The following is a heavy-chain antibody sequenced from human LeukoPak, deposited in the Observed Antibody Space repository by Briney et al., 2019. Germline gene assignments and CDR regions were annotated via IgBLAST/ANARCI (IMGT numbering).Heavy chain of an antibody. CDR3: ARDESTSILWW. CDR2: INPSGGST. V-gene: IGHV1-46*01. Sequence: APVKVSCKASGYTFINYYMHWVRQASGQGLERMGIINPSGGSTSYAQKFQGRVTMTRDTSTSTVYMELSSLRSEDTAVYYCARDESTSILWWWGQGTLVTVSS. CDR1: GYTFINYY. D-gene: IGHD2-21*01. J-gene: IGHJ1*01.